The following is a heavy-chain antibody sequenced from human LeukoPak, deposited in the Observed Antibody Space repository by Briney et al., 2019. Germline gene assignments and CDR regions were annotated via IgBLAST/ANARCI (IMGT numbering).Heavy chain of an antibody. Sequence: ASVKVSCKASGYTFTGYYMLWVRQAPGQGLEWMGRLNPNSGGTNYAQKFQGRVTMTRDTSISTAYMELSRLRSDDTAVYYCARDTVQWGSLVYMDVWGKGTTVTVSS. CDR2: LNPNSGGT. V-gene: IGHV1-2*06. D-gene: IGHD2-15*01. CDR3: ARDTVQWGSLVYMDV. CDR1: GYTFTGYY. J-gene: IGHJ6*03.